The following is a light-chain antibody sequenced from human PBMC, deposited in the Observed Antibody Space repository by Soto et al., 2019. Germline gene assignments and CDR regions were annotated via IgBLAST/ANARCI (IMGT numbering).Light chain of an antibody. Sequence: QSVLTQPASVSGSPGQSITISCTGTSSDVGSYKFVSWYQQYPGKAPKLMIYEGSKRPSGVSDRFSGSKSGNTASLTISGLQAEDEADYFCCSYAGNYLYVFGTGTKVTVL. CDR3: CSYAGNYLYV. V-gene: IGLV2-23*01. CDR1: SSDVGSYKF. CDR2: EGS. J-gene: IGLJ1*01.